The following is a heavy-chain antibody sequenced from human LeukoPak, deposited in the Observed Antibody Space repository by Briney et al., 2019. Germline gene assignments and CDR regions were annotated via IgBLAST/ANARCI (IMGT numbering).Heavy chain of an antibody. V-gene: IGHV1-3*01. CDR3: ARSGSNWSCDS. J-gene: IGHJ4*02. CDR1: GYTFSHYG. CDR2: INAGDGGGT. D-gene: IGHD6-13*01. Sequence: ASVKVFCKASGYTFSHYGVQWVRQAPGQALEWMGWINAGDGGGTIYSEKFQARLTMTTDTSATTLYMELNSLRYEDTAIYYCARSGSNWSCDSWGQGTLVTVSS.